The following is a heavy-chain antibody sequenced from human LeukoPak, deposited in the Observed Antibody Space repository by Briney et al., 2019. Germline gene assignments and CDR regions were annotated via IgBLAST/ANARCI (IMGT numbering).Heavy chain of an antibody. CDR3: ARVNQGAAAGTVWASWFDP. CDR2: INPNSGGT. V-gene: IGHV1-2*02. J-gene: IGHJ5*02. CDR1: GYTFTGYY. D-gene: IGHD6-13*01. Sequence: VASVKASCKASGYTFTGYYMHWVRQAPGQGLEWMGWINPNSGGTNYAQKFQGRVTMTRDTSISTAYMELSRLRSDDTAVYYCARVNQGAAAGTVWASWFDPWGQGTLVTVSS.